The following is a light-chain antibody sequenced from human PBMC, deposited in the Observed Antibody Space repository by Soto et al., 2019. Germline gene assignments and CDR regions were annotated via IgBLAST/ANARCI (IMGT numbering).Light chain of an antibody. CDR1: QSISSW. CDR2: DAS. CDR3: QQYNSYSPKT. Sequence: DIQMTQSPSTLSASVGDRVTITCRASQSISSWLAWYQQKPGKAPKLLIYDASSLESGVPSRFSGSGSGTEFTLTISNLQPDDFATYYCQQYNSYSPKTFGQGTKVEIK. V-gene: IGKV1-5*01. J-gene: IGKJ1*01.